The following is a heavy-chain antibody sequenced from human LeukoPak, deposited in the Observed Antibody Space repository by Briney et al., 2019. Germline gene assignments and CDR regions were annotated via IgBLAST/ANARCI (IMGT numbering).Heavy chain of an antibody. CDR2: IYYSGST. J-gene: IGHJ4*02. CDR3: ARASMTDSPWGLRFDY. Sequence: SETLSLTCTVSGGSISSYYWSWIRQPPGKGLEWIGYIYYSGSTNYNPSLKSRVTISVDTSKNQFSLKLSSVTAADTAVYYCARASMTDSPWGLRFDYWGQGTLVTVSS. V-gene: IGHV4-59*12. CDR1: GGSISSYY. D-gene: IGHD2/OR15-2a*01.